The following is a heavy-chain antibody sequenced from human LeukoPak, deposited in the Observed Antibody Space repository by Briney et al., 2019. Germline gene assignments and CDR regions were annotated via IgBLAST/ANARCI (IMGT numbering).Heavy chain of an antibody. CDR2: IYHSGTS. D-gene: IGHD3-10*01. J-gene: IGHJ4*02. Sequence: SETLSLTCTVSGGSISSGGFYWSWIRQPPGQGLEWIGYIYHSGTSYYNPSLKSRLSMSVDTSENQFSLNLNSVTAADTAVYYCARDGDYHASGGVFFDFWGQGILVTVSS. CDR1: GGSISSGGFY. V-gene: IGHV4-31*03. CDR3: ARDGDYHASGGVFFDF.